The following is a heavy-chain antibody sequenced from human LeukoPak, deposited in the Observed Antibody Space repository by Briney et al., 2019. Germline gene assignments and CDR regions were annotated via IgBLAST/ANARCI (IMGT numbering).Heavy chain of an antibody. D-gene: IGHD3-10*01. CDR2: INAGNGNT. J-gene: IGHJ4*02. V-gene: IGHV1-3*01. CDR3: ARAVLLWFDYYFDY. Sequence: ASVKVSCKASGYTFTGYYMHWVRQAPGQGLEWMGWINAGNGNTKYSQKFQGRVTITRDTSASTAYMELSSLRSEDTAVYYCARAVLLWFDYYFDYWGQGTLVTVSS. CDR1: GYTFTGYY.